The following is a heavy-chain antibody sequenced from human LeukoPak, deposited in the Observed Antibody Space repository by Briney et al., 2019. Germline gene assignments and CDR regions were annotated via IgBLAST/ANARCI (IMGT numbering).Heavy chain of an antibody. V-gene: IGHV3-30*09. CDR1: GFTLSSYA. Sequence: PGGSLRLSCAAPGFTLSSYAMHWVRQAPGQGLESVAVISYDGSNKYYADSVKGRFAISRDNSKNTLYLQMNSLRAEDTAVYYCAREGKVGATGYFDYWGQGTLVTVSS. D-gene: IGHD1-26*01. J-gene: IGHJ4*02. CDR2: ISYDGSNK. CDR3: AREGKVGATGYFDY.